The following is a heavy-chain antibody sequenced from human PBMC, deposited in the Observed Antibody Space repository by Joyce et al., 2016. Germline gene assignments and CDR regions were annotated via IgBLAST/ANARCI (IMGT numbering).Heavy chain of an antibody. V-gene: IGHV3-30-3*01. CDR1: GFTFSDYA. D-gene: IGHD2-21*02. CDR2: ISYRGTDE. J-gene: IGHJ4*02. Sequence: QVRLVESGGGVVQPGRSLRLSCAASGFTFSDYAMHWVRQAPGKGLEWVAVISYRGTDEYYADSVRGRFTITRDNDENTLYLQMDSLRPEDTALYYCARVCSDDACYYVGGFDYWGQGSLVTVSS. CDR3: ARVCSDDACYYVGGFDY.